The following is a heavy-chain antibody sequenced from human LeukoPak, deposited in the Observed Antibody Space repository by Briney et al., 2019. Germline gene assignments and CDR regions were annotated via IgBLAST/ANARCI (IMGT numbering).Heavy chain of an antibody. CDR3: ARVGNYCSGGSCYLNWFDP. Sequence: SETLSLTCAVYGGSFSGYYWSWIRQPPGKGLEWIGEINHSGSTNYNPSLKSRVTISVDTSKNQFSLKLSSVTAADTAVYYCARVGNYCSGGSCYLNWFDPWGQGTLVTVSS. J-gene: IGHJ5*02. CDR1: GGSFSGYY. V-gene: IGHV4-34*01. CDR2: INHSGST. D-gene: IGHD2-15*01.